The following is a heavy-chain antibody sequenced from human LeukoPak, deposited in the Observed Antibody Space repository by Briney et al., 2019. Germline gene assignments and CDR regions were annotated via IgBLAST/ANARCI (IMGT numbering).Heavy chain of an antibody. D-gene: IGHD2-21*02. V-gene: IGHV6-1*01. J-gene: IGHJ4*02. CDR1: GDSVSSSTSV. CDR3: AREGAGAETAFDY. CDR2: TYYRSKWKT. Sequence: SQTLSLTCDISGDSVSSSTSVWNWIRQSPSRGLEWLGRTYYRSKWKTDYALSVRSRTRITPDTSRNQFSLQLNSVTPGDTAVYYCAREGAGAETAFDYWGQGTLVTVSS.